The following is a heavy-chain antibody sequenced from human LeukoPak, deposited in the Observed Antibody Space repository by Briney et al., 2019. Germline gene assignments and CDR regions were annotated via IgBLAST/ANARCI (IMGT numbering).Heavy chain of an antibody. V-gene: IGHV4-31*03. CDR2: IFYNGRS. J-gene: IGHJ4*02. Sequence: PSQTLSLTCTVSGASISSGGSYWNWIRQHPGKDLEWIGYIFYNGRSYYNPSLKSRVTMTVNTSKNQFSLKLSSVTAADTAVYYCARGPDSSGYYQEPGFDFWGQGTLVTVSS. CDR1: GASISSGGSY. D-gene: IGHD3-22*01. CDR3: ARGPDSSGYYQEPGFDF.